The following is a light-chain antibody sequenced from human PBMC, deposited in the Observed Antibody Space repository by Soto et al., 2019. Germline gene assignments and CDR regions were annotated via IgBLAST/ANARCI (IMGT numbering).Light chain of an antibody. CDR3: QQLDNYSRT. CDR2: DAS. V-gene: IGKV1-5*01. Sequence: DIQMTQSPSTLSASVGDRVTITCRASQSISSWLAWYQQKPGKAPKLLIYDASSLESGVPSRFSGSGSGTEFTLTISSLQPDDFATYYCQQLDNYSRTVGQGTKVEIK. J-gene: IGKJ1*01. CDR1: QSISSW.